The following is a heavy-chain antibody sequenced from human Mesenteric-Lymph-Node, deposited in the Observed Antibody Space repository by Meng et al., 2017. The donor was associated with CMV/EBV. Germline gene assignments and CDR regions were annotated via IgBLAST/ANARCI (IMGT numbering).Heavy chain of an antibody. V-gene: IGHV4-61*01. CDR3: ARRPAAINS. Sequence: GSLRLSCTVSGDSVSSDTYYWSWIRQPPGKGLEWIGEINHSGSTNYNPSLKSRVTISVDTSKNQFSLILTSVTAADTAVYYCARRPAAINSWGQGTLVTVSS. CDR1: GDSVSSDTYY. D-gene: IGHD2-2*01. J-gene: IGHJ4*02. CDR2: INHSGST.